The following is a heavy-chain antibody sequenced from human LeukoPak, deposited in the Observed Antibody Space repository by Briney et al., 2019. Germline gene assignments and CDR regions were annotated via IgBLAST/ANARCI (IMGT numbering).Heavy chain of an antibody. V-gene: IGHV4-59*01. D-gene: IGHD3-3*01. Sequence: SETLSLTCTVSGGSISSYYWSWIWQPPGKGLEWIGYIYYSGSTNYNPSLKSRVTISVDTSKNQFSLKLSSVTAADTAVYYCARVGPGVLRFLEWLPPFDPWGQGTLVTVSS. CDR1: GGSISSYY. CDR3: ARVGPGVLRFLEWLPPFDP. J-gene: IGHJ5*02. CDR2: IYYSGST.